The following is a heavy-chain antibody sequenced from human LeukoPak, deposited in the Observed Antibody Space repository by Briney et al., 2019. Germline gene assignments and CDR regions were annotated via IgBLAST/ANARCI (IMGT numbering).Heavy chain of an antibody. V-gene: IGHV3-74*03. CDR2: INSDGRST. CDR3: ARVVDWCSGGSCCFDY. CDR1: GFTLSSYA. Sequence: GGSLRLSRAASGFTLSSYAMSWVRQAPGKGLVWVSQINSDGRSTTYADSVKGRFTISRDNAKNTLYLQMNSLRAEDTAVYYCARVVDWCSGGSCCFDYWGQGTLVTVSS. J-gene: IGHJ4*02. D-gene: IGHD2-15*01.